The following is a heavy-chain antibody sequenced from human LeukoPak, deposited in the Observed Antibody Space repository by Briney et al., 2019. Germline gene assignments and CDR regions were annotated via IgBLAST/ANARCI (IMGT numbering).Heavy chain of an antibody. V-gene: IGHV3-74*03. CDR2: VNGDGRTT. CDR3: AKAYSSSDYYYMDV. Sequence: GGSLRLSCAASGFTFSSYWMYWVRQAPGKGLVWVSRVNGDGRTTMYADSVKGRFTISRDNAKNTLYLQMNSLRVEDTAVYYCAKAYSSSDYYYMDVWGEGTTVTVSS. CDR1: GFTFSSYW. D-gene: IGHD6-6*01. J-gene: IGHJ6*03.